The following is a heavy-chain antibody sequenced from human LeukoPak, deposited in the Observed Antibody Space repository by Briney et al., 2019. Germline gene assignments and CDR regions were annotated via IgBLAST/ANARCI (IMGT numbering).Heavy chain of an antibody. J-gene: IGHJ6*03. CDR2: TSHRDSP. CDR1: GLSITRPYY. Sequence: AETLSLTCSVSGLSITRPYYWGWIRQSPGKGLEWIGSTSHRDSPYYNPSLESRVTISLDTSKNQFSLKMASVTAADTAVYYCASSSLRWELLDFPHYYYYMDVWGKGTTVTVSS. CDR3: ASSSLRWELLDFPHYYYYMDV. V-gene: IGHV4-38-2*02. D-gene: IGHD1-26*01.